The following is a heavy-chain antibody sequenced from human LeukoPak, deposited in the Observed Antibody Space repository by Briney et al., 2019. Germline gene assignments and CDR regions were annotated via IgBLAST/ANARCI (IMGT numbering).Heavy chain of an antibody. CDR1: GYTFTSYG. V-gene: IGHV7-4-1*02. Sequence: GASVKVSCKASGYTFTSYGISWVRQAPGQGLEWMGWINTNTGNPTYAQGFTGRFVFSLDTSVSTAYLQISSLKAEDTAVYYCARDQLVGRYSSSWYGVVGYFQHWGQGTLVTVSS. CDR3: ARDQLVGRYSSSWYGVVGYFQH. J-gene: IGHJ1*01. D-gene: IGHD6-13*01. CDR2: INTNTGNP.